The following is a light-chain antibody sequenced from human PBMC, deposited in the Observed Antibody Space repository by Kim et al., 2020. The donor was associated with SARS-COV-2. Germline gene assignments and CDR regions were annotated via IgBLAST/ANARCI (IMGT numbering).Light chain of an antibody. V-gene: IGKV1-17*01. CDR2: GAS. CDR3: LQHSTYPIT. Sequence: ASVGDRETITCRASQDIRNDLGWYQQNPGRAPKRLIYGASSLQSGVPSRFSGSGSGTEFTLTISSVQPEDFATYFCLQHSTYPITFGQGTRLEIK. J-gene: IGKJ5*01. CDR1: QDIRND.